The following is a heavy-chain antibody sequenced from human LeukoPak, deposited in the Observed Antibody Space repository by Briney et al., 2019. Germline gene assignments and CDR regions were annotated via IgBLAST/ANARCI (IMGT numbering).Heavy chain of an antibody. V-gene: IGHV1-8*02. CDR3: ATLGYGGITIFGVAPNWFDP. Sequence: ASVKVSCKASGYSFTSYGISWVRQAPGQGLEWMGWMNPNSGNTGYAQKFQGRVTMTRNTSISTAYMELSSLRSEDTAVYYCATLGYGGITIFGVAPNWFDPWGQGTLVTVSS. CDR1: GYSFTSYG. CDR2: MNPNSGNT. J-gene: IGHJ5*02. D-gene: IGHD3-3*01.